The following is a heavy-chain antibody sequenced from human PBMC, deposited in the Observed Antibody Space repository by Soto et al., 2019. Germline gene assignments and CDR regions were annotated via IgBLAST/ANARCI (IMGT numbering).Heavy chain of an antibody. CDR3: AINAGDYDL. J-gene: IGHJ5*02. Sequence: PSVTKSVTCAVAGGNIISSDWWRWVRQPPGKGLEWIGEIYHSGSTNYNPSLKSRVTISVDKSKNQFSLKLSSVTAADTAVYYCAINAGDYDLWGQGTLVTVSS. CDR2: IYHSGST. V-gene: IGHV4-4*02. CDR1: GGNIISSDW. D-gene: IGHD4-17*01.